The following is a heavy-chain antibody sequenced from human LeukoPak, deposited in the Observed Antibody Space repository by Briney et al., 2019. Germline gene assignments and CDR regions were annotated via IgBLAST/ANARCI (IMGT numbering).Heavy chain of an antibody. CDR1: GYTFTSYG. J-gene: IGHJ4*02. Sequence: ASVKVSCKASGYTFTSYGISWVRQAPGQGLEWMGWISAYNGNTNYAQKLQGRVTMTTDTSTSTAYMELRSLRSDDTAVYYCARLRTRLLWFGESSHSDYWGQGTLVTVSS. V-gene: IGHV1-18*01. CDR3: ARLRTRLLWFGESSHSDY. D-gene: IGHD3-10*01. CDR2: ISAYNGNT.